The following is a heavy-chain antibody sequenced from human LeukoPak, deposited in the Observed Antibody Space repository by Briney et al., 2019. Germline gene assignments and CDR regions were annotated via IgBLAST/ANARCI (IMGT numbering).Heavy chain of an antibody. CDR2: INPSGGST. J-gene: IGHJ4*02. D-gene: IGHD3-10*01. CDR1: GYTFTSYY. V-gene: IGHV1-46*01. Sequence: ASVKVSCKASGYTFTSYYMHWVRQAPGQGLEWMGIINPSGGSTSYAQKFQGRVTMTRDTSTSTVYMELSSLRSEDTAMYYCARDVGEYWGFDYWGQGTLVTVSS. CDR3: ARDVGEYWGFDY.